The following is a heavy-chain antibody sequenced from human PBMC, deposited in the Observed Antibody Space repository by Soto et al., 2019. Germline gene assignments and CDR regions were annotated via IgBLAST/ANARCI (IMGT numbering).Heavy chain of an antibody. CDR2: INDYGTTI. J-gene: IGHJ4*02. Sequence: GGSLRLSCAASGFNLGGYWMHWVRQAPGKGLVWVSRINDYGTTINYAESVEGRFTISRDDAKSEVYLQMNNLRAEDTAVYYCARGGLEPFDYWGQGALVTVSS. V-gene: IGHV3-74*01. CDR1: GFNLGGYW. D-gene: IGHD1-1*01. CDR3: ARGGLEPFDY.